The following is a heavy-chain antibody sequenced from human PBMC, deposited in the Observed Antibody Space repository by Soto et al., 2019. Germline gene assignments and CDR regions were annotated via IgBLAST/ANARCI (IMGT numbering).Heavy chain of an antibody. CDR1: GGSINNGDYY. V-gene: IGHV4-30-4*01. D-gene: IGHD3-10*01. Sequence: QVQLQESGPGLVKPSQTLSLTCTVSGGSINNGDYYWSWIRQPPGKGLEWIGYISDSGNTYYNPSIKSRLMISIDTSKSLFSLNLRSVTAADTALYYCARGGFKSLSIGVFFHFDAWGQGILVAVSS. J-gene: IGHJ4*02. CDR3: ARGGFKSLSIGVFFHFDA. CDR2: ISDSGNT.